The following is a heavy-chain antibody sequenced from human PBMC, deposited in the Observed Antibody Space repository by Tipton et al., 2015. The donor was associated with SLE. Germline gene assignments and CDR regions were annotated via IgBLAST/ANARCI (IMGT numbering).Heavy chain of an antibody. CDR1: GGSVSSGSYY. Sequence: TLSLTCTVSGGSVSSGSYYWSWTRQPPGKGLQWIGYIYYSGSTNYNPSLKSRVTISVDTSKNQFSLKLSSVTAADTAVYYCARGGYYDSSGYYYDPRFDYWGQGTLVTVSS. D-gene: IGHD3-22*01. CDR2: IYYSGST. CDR3: ARGGYYDSSGYYYDPRFDY. V-gene: IGHV4-61*01. J-gene: IGHJ4*02.